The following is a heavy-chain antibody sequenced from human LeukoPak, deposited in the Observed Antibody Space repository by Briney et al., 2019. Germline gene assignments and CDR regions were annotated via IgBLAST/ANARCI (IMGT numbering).Heavy chain of an antibody. Sequence: GASVKVSCKASGGTFSSYAISWVRQAPGQGLEWMGGIIPIFGTANYAQKFQGRVTITADESTSTAYMELSSLRSEDTAVYYCARGEGDGYNLGFFDYWGQGTLVTVSS. V-gene: IGHV1-69*13. D-gene: IGHD5-24*01. J-gene: IGHJ4*02. CDR2: IIPIFGTA. CDR3: ARGEGDGYNLGFFDY. CDR1: GGTFSSYA.